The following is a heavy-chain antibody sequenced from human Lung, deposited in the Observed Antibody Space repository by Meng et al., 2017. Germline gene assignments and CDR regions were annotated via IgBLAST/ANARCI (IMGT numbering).Heavy chain of an antibody. V-gene: IGHV3-74*01. Sequence: EVALVESGGALVQTGAALALSWGASGFNFGDYIMHWVRQSPGKGRVWISRIVSDGGITTYADSVKGRFTVSRDNAKNTLYLQMNSLGADDTAVYYCARDLAWVLFDYWGQGALVTVSS. CDR1: GFNFGDYI. CDR2: IVSDGGIT. D-gene: IGHD3-3*01. J-gene: IGHJ4*02. CDR3: ARDLAWVLFDY.